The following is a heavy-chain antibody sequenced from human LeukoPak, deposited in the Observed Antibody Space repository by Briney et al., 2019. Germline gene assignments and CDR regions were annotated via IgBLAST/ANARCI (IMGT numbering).Heavy chain of an antibody. V-gene: IGHV4-38-2*02. D-gene: IGHD3-3*01. CDR1: DCSIISDYY. Sequence: SAELSLPCTVSDCSIISDYYWGWVRQAPGKGLEWVGMIYHSGSTYYNPSLKSRGFISVGKSKNKFSLKLSSVTAADPAVYYCAIWGGLRFLFDSWGQGNLVTVSS. J-gene: IGHJ4*02. CDR3: AIWGGLRFLFDS. CDR2: IYHSGST.